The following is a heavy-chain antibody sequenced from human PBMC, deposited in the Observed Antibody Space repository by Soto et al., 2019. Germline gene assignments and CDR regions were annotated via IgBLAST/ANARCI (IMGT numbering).Heavy chain of an antibody. V-gene: IGHV3-30*03. CDR3: ATLTRAGDENWFAP. CDR1: GFTFSSYG. J-gene: IGHJ5*02. Sequence: QVQLVESGGGVVQPGRSLRLSCAASGFTFSSYGMHWVRQAPGKGLEWVAVISYDGSNKYYADSVKGRFTISRDNSKNTLYLQMNSLRAEDTAVYYCATLTRAGDENWFAPWGQGTLVTVSS. CDR2: ISYDGSNK. D-gene: IGHD3-16*01.